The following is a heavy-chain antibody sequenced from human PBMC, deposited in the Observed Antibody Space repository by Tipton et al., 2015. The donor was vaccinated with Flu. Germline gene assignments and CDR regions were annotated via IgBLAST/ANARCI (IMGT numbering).Heavy chain of an antibody. CDR1: GGSVSSYY. CDR2: VSRTGRT. J-gene: IGHJ5*02. D-gene: IGHD4-11*01. CDR3: ARRDYSNYVSDPKSWFDP. Sequence: TLSLTCIVSGGSVSSYYWSWIRQFPGKGLEWIGTVSRTGRTIYNPSLKSRVTISIDTSKNQFSLNMRSVTAADMAVYYCARRDYSNYVSDPKSWFDPWGQGTLVAVSS. V-gene: IGHV4-59*08.